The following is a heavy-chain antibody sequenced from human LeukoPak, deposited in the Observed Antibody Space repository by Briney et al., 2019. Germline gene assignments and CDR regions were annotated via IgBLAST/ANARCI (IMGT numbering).Heavy chain of an antibody. Sequence: SETLSLTCTVSGGSISSYYWSWIRQPPGKGLEWIGYTYYSGSTNYNPSLKSRVTISVDTSKNQFSLKLSSVTAADTAVYYCATNTIFGVVTKENYYYYYMDVWGKGTTVTVSS. D-gene: IGHD3-3*01. CDR3: ATNTIFGVVTKENYYYYYMDV. CDR2: TYYSGST. CDR1: GGSISSYY. J-gene: IGHJ6*03. V-gene: IGHV4-59*08.